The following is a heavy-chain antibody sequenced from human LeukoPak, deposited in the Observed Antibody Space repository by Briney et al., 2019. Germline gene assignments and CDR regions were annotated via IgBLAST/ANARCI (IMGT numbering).Heavy chain of an antibody. J-gene: IGHJ4*02. CDR1: GGSFSGYY. Sequence: SETLSLTCAVYGGSFSGYYWSWIRQPPGKGLEWIGEINHSGSTNYNPSLKSRVTISVDTSKNQFSLKLSSVTAADTAVYYCANGRRDGYNYALGYWGQGTLVTVSS. D-gene: IGHD5-24*01. V-gene: IGHV4-34*01. CDR3: ANGRRDGYNYALGY. CDR2: INHSGST.